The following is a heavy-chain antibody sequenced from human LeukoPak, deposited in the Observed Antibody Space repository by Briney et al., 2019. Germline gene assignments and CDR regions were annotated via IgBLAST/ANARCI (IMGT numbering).Heavy chain of an antibody. J-gene: IGHJ4*02. Sequence: SETLSLTCTVSGGSLSSGSYYWSWIRQPAGTGLEWIGRIYTSGSTNYNPSLKSRVTISVDTSKNQFSLKLSSVTAADTAVYYCARAEGYDFWSGYFRFGSFDYWGQGTLVTVSS. V-gene: IGHV4-61*02. D-gene: IGHD3-3*01. CDR3: ARAEGYDFWSGYFRFGSFDY. CDR2: IYTSGST. CDR1: GGSLSSGSYY.